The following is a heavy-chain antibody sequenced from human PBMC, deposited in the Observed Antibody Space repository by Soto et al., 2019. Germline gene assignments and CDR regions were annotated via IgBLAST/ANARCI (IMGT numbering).Heavy chain of an antibody. V-gene: IGHV4-30-2*01. CDR2: IYHSGST. D-gene: IGHD4-17*01. CDR1: GGSISSGGYS. J-gene: IGHJ4*02. Sequence: SETLSLTCAVSGGSISSGGYSWSWIRQPPGKGLEWIGYIYHSGSTYYNPSLKSRVTISVDRSKNQFSLKLSSVTAADTAVYYCARVTTVEKIAYFDYWGQGTLVTVSS. CDR3: ARVTTVEKIAYFDY.